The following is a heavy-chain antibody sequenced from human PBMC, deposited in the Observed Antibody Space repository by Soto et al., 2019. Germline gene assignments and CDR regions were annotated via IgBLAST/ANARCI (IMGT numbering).Heavy chain of an antibody. CDR3: TKDKKSRAQEWALDY. D-gene: IGHD2-15*01. CDR2: IVPVFGIA. J-gene: IGHJ4*02. CDR1: GGSFNSFP. V-gene: IGHV1-69*17. Sequence: QVRLVQSGTEVKKPGSSVKVSCKVSGGSFNSFPISWVRQAPGQGPQWMGGIVPVFGIANYAKEFLGRVTITADSSTTTSYRELSSLRSDDTAVYYCTKDKKSRAQEWALDYWGQGTLVMVSS.